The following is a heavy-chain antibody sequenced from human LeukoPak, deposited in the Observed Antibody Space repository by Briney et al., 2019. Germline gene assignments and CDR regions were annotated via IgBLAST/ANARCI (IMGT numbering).Heavy chain of an antibody. CDR3: ARRDYGGKHFDY. CDR2: IYPGDSDT. D-gene: IGHD4-23*01. Sequence: GESLKISCKGSGYSFTIYCIGWVGQMTGKGLEWMGIIYPGDSDTHYRPSFQGQVTISADKSISTAYLQWSSLKASDTAMYYCARRDYGGKHFDYWGQGTLVTVSS. J-gene: IGHJ4*02. CDR1: GYSFTIYC. V-gene: IGHV5-51*01.